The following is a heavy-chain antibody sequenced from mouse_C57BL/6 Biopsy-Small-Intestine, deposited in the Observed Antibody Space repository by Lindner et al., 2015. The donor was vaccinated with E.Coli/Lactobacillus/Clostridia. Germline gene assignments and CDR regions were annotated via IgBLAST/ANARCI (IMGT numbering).Heavy chain of an antibody. Sequence: VQLQESGAELVRPGASVTLSCKASGYTFTDYEMHWVKQTPVHGLEWIGAIDPEIGGTAYNQKFKGKAILTADKSSSTAYLQLSSLTSEDSAVYLCARSQRQLSLNNFYYAMDYWGQGTSVTVSS. J-gene: IGHJ4*01. CDR1: GYTFTDYE. V-gene: IGHV1-15*01. D-gene: IGHD3-2*02. CDR3: ARSQRQLSLNNFYYAMDY. CDR2: IDPEIGGT.